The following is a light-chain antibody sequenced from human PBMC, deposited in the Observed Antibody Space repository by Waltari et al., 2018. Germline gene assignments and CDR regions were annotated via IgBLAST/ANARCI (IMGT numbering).Light chain of an antibody. Sequence: EIVMRQSPATLSVSPGERATPSCRASQSISTNLAWYQQKPGQAPRLLISGASTRATGIPGRFSGSGSGTEFTLTISSLQSEDFAIYYCQQYNNWLPYTFGQGTKLEIK. CDR3: QQYNNWLPYT. V-gene: IGKV3-15*01. CDR2: GAS. CDR1: QSISTN. J-gene: IGKJ2*01.